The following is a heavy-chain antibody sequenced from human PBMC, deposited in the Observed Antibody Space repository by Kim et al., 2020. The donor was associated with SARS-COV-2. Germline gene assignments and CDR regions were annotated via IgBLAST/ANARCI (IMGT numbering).Heavy chain of an antibody. J-gene: IGHJ4*02. Sequence: YSQKFRGRSTITRDPSASPAYMELGSLRSEDTAVYYCARDRDSGSYGFDYWGQGILVTVSS. D-gene: IGHD1-26*01. CDR3: ARDRDSGSYGFDY. V-gene: IGHV1-3*01.